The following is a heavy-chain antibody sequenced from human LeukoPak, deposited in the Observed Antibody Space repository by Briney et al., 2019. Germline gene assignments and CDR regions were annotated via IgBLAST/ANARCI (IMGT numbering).Heavy chain of an antibody. CDR1: GFTFSSYG. Sequence: GGSLRLSCAASGFTFSSYGMHWVRQAPGKGLEWGAVIWYDGSNKYYADSVKGRFTISRDNSKNTLYLQMNSLRAEDTSVYYCASTSGWYEPIDYWGQGTLVTVSS. CDR3: ASTSGWYEPIDY. D-gene: IGHD6-19*01. V-gene: IGHV3-33*01. J-gene: IGHJ4*02. CDR2: IWYDGSNK.